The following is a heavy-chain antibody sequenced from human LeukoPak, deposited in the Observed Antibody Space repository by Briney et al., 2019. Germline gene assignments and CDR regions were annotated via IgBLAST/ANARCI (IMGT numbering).Heavy chain of an antibody. CDR3: ARGGLYWYFDL. CDR2: IYYSGST. V-gene: IGHV4-59*01. J-gene: IGHJ2*01. CDR1: GGSISSYY. D-gene: IGHD3/OR15-3a*01. Sequence: SETLSLTCTVSGGSISSYYWSWIRQPPGKGLEWIGYIYYSGSTNYNPSLKSRVTISVDTSKNQFSLKLSSVTAADTAVYYCARGGLYWYFDLWGRGTLVTVPS.